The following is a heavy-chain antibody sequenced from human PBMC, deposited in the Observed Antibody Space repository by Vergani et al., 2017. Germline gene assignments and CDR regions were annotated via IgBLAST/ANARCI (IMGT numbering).Heavy chain of an antibody. J-gene: IGHJ4*02. CDR2: INSDGSST. CDR1: GFTFSSYW. V-gene: IGHV3-74*01. Sequence: EVQLVESGGGLVQPGGSLRLSCAASGFTFSSYWMHWVRQAPGKGLVWVSRINSDGSSTSYADSVKGRFTISRDNAKNTLYLQMDRLTTDDTAVYFCARDGTDIFVSSSDYSHLLYYWGQGILVTVSS. CDR3: ARDGTDIFVSSSDYSHLLYY. D-gene: IGHD3-22*01.